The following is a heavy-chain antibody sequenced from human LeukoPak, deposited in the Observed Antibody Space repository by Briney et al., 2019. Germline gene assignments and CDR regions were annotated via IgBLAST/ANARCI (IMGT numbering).Heavy chain of an antibody. D-gene: IGHD1-26*01. J-gene: IGHJ4*02. CDR1: GFTFSSYW. V-gene: IGHV3-74*01. CDR2: INSDGSST. CDR3: ASLAGGYFFDH. Sequence: GGSLRLSCAASGFTFSSYWMHWVRQAPGKGLVWVSRINSDGSSTSYADSVKGRFTISRDNAKNSLYLQINSPRVEDTAVYYCASLAGGYFFDHWGQGTLVTVSS.